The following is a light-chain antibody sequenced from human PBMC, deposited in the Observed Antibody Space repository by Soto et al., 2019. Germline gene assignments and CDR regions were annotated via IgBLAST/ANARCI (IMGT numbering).Light chain of an antibody. V-gene: IGLV2-14*01. J-gene: IGLJ1*01. CDR3: SSYTSSSTLV. CDR1: SSDGGGYRY. Sequence: SVLTDPAAVSWSRGQAIRISCTGTSSDGGGYRYESMDQRHAGEAAKVWSSEVRKRPAGVSNRFCASKSGNTASLTISGLQAEDEADYYCSSYTSSSTLVFGTGSKVTVL. CDR2: EVR.